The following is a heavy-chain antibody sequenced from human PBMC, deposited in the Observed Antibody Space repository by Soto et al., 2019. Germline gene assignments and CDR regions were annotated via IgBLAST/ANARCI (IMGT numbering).Heavy chain of an antibody. Sequence: QVQLQESGPGLLKPSETLSLTCTVSGGSISSYYWSWIRQPPGKGLEWIGYIYYSGSTNYNPSLKTRVTISVDTSKNQFALHLRSMTAAYTAVYYCARVRRYGDSGYWFDPWGQGTLVTVSS. CDR1: GGSISSYY. D-gene: IGHD3-10*01. V-gene: IGHV4-59*01. J-gene: IGHJ5*02. CDR2: IYYSGST. CDR3: ARVRRYGDSGYWFDP.